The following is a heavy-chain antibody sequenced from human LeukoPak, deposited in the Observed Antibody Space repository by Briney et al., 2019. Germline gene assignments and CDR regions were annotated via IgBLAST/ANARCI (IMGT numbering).Heavy chain of an antibody. CDR1: GGSVSSSNYY. J-gene: IGHJ4*02. Sequence: SETLSLTCTVSGGSVSSSNYYWNWIRQPPGKGLEWIGYIYYSGSTYYNPSLKSRVTISVDTSKNQFSLKLSSVTAADTAVYYCASLDYYGSGSFDYWGQGTLVTVSS. CDR3: ASLDYYGSGSFDY. D-gene: IGHD3-10*01. V-gene: IGHV4-61*01. CDR2: IYYSGST.